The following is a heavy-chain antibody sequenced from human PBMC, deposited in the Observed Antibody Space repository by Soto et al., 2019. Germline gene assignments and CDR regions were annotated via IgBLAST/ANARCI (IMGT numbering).Heavy chain of an antibody. V-gene: IGHV4-61*01. D-gene: IGHD5-12*01. Sequence: QVQLQESGPGLVKPSETLSLTCSVSGGSVTSGSYYWSWIRQPPGKGLEWIGYIYSSGGTSYNPSPKXRXTXPVDTSKNQFSLKLTSVTAADTAVYYCARDGDGYNNWGQGTLVTVSS. CDR3: ARDGDGYNN. J-gene: IGHJ4*02. CDR1: GGSVTSGSYY. CDR2: IYSSGGT.